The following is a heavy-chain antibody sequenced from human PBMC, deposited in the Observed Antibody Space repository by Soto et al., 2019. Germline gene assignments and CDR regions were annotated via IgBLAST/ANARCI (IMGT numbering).Heavy chain of an antibody. J-gene: IGHJ5*02. V-gene: IGHV4-31*03. Sequence: SETLSLTCSVSGGSISSGDYYWTWIRQHAGKGLEWIGYIYYSGSTYYSPSLQSRLSISLDTSKNQFSLKLFSVTAADTAMYYCARGSFSSSSSWFDPWGQGTLVTVSS. CDR1: GGSISSGDYY. CDR3: ARGSFSSSSSWFDP. CDR2: IYYSGST. D-gene: IGHD6-6*01.